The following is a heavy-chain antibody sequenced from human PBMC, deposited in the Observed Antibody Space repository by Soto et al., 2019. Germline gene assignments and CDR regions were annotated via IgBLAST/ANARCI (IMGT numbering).Heavy chain of an antibody. Sequence: GGSLRLSCAASGFAFDNGMTWVRQAPGKGLEWISTVDYSGNSQHHADSVKGRFTISRDKSRDTIALQMSNLRAEDTALYYCVSWVTAHFDNWGQGTLVTVSS. V-gene: IGHV3-23*05. CDR3: VSWVTAHFDN. CDR2: VDYSGNSQ. D-gene: IGHD2-21*02. CDR1: GFAFDNG. J-gene: IGHJ4*02.